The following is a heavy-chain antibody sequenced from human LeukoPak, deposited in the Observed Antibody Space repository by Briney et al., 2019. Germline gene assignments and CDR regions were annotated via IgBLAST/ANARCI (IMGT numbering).Heavy chain of an antibody. Sequence: GESLKISCKGSGYSFTSYWIGWVRQMPGKGLEWMGIIYPGDSDTRYSPSFQGQVTISADKSITTAYLQWSRLKASDSGMYYCARCCSGGSCHQGIDYWGQGTLVTVSS. CDR2: IYPGDSDT. CDR1: GYSFTSYW. CDR3: ARCCSGGSCHQGIDY. J-gene: IGHJ4*02. V-gene: IGHV5-51*01. D-gene: IGHD2-15*01.